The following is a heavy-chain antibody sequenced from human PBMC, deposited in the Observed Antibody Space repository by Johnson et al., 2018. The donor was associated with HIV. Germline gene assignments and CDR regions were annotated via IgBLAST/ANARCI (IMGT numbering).Heavy chain of an antibody. Sequence: QVQLVESGGGLVQPGGSLRLSCAASGFTFSSYGMHWVRQAPGKGLEWVAFIRYDGSNKYYADSVKGRFTISSDNSKNTLYLQMNSLRAEDTAVYYCAKDYEWFGEFVDAFDIWGQGTMVTVSS. CDR1: GFTFSSYG. D-gene: IGHD3-10*01. J-gene: IGHJ3*02. V-gene: IGHV3-30*02. CDR3: AKDYEWFGEFVDAFDI. CDR2: IRYDGSNK.